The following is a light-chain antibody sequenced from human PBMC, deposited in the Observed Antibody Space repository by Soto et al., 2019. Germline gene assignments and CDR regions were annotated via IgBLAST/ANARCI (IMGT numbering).Light chain of an antibody. Sequence: QSVLPQPPSVSAAPGQKGTISCSGISSNIGNNYVSWYQQLPGTAPKLRIYDNNTRPSGIPDRFSGSKSGTSAALGITGLQTGDEDDYYCGTWDSSLSAVVFGGGTKLTVL. CDR2: DNN. V-gene: IGLV1-51*01. J-gene: IGLJ2*01. CDR3: GTWDSSLSAVV. CDR1: SSNIGNNY.